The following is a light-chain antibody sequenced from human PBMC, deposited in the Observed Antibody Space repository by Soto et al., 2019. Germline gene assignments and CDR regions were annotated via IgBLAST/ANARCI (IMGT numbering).Light chain of an antibody. Sequence: QSALTQPASVSGSPGQSITISCTGTSSDIGFSNYVSWYQQHPGKAPKLMIYEVSHRPSGVSGRFSGSKSGYTASVTISGLQAEDEADYYCASYGNTTTRYVFGAGTKLTVL. J-gene: IGLJ1*01. CDR3: ASYGNTTTRYV. CDR2: EVS. CDR1: SSDIGFSNY. V-gene: IGLV2-14*01.